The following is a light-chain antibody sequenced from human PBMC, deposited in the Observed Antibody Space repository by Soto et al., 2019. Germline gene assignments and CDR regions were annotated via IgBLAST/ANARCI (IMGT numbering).Light chain of an antibody. CDR2: GAS. J-gene: IGKJ1*01. V-gene: IGKV3-20*01. Sequence: PGDRATLSCRASQSFSSTFFAWYQQKPGQAPRLLIYGASSRATGIPDRFSGSGSVTDFTLTISRLEPEDFAVYYCQQYASSVTFGQGTKVEIK. CDR1: QSFSSTF. CDR3: QQYASSVT.